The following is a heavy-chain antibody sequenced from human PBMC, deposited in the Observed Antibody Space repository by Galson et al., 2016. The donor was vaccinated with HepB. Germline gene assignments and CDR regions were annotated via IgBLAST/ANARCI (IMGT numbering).Heavy chain of an antibody. J-gene: IGHJ4*02. CDR2: TDGRGGST. CDR3: AKDRYWNRDFDY. Sequence: SLRLSCAASGFTFSTYTMGWVRQAPGKGLEWVSGTDGRGGSTYYTDSVKGRFTVSRDNSKNTMYLQMNSLKAEDTAMYYCAKDRYWNRDFDYWGQGTLVTASS. D-gene: IGHD1-1*01. V-gene: IGHV3-23*01. CDR1: GFTFSTYT.